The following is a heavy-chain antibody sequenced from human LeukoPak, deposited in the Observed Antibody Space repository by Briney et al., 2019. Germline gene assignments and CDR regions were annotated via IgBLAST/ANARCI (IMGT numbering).Heavy chain of an antibody. CDR3: AKESISGHRDFDY. V-gene: IGHV3-48*01. Sequence: GGSLRLSCAASGFTFSSYSMNWVRQAPGKGLEWVSYISSGSRTIYYADSVKGRFTVSRDNAKNSLYLQMNSLRAEDTAVYYCAKESISGHRDFDYWGQGALVTVSS. CDR2: ISSGSRTI. J-gene: IGHJ4*02. D-gene: IGHD1-26*01. CDR1: GFTFSSYS.